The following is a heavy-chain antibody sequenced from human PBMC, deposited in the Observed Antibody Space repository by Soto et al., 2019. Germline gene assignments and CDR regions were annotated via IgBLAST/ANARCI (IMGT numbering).Heavy chain of an antibody. J-gene: IGHJ4*02. Sequence: LVESGGGVAQPGRSLRLSCATSGFSFSPSGMHWVRQAPGKGLEWVAIIWNDGSTTYYADSVKGRFTISRDNSKNTGYLQMNSLRDEDTAVYYCSRDGSHYDVDYWGQGTQVTVSS. D-gene: IGHD4-4*01. V-gene: IGHV3-33*01. CDR1: GFSFSPSG. CDR2: IWNDGSTT. CDR3: SRDGSHYDVDY.